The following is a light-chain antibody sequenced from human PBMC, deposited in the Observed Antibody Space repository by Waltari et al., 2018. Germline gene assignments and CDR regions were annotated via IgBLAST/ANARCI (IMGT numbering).Light chain of an antibody. J-gene: IGKJ4*01. CDR1: TSVLYSSNNKNY. V-gene: IGKV4-1*01. CDR2: WAS. CDR3: QQYYSTPPLT. Sequence: DIVMTQSPDSLAVSLGEWAPINCKSRTSVLYSSNNKNYLAWYQQKPGQPPRLLIYWASTRESGVPDRFSGSGSETDFTLTISSLQAEDVAVYYCQQYYSTPPLTFGGGTKVEIK.